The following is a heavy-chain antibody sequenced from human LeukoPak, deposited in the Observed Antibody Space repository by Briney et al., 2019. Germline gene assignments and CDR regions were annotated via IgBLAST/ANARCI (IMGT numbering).Heavy chain of an antibody. CDR2: INPNSGGT. CDR1: GYXFTGYY. D-gene: IGHD4-17*01. V-gene: IGHV1-2*02. J-gene: IGHJ4*02. Sequence: ASVKVSCKASGYXFTGYYIHWVRQAPGQGHEWLGWINPNSGGTNYAQKFQGRVTMTRDTSISTAYMELSRLRSDDTAVYYCARLALPTTVTIDYWGQGTLVTVSS. CDR3: ARLALPTTVTIDY.